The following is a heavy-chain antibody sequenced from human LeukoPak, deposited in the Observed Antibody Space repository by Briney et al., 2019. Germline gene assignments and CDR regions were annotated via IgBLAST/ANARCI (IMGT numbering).Heavy chain of an antibody. CDR3: ARQEYSSSWYPDAFDI. CDR2: IYYSGST. D-gene: IGHD6-13*01. Sequence: PSETLSLTCTVSGGSISSSSYYWGWIRQPPGKGLEWIGSIYYSGSTYYNPSLKSRVTISVDTSKNQFSLKLSSVTAADTAVYCCARQEYSSSWYPDAFDIWGQGTMVTVSS. CDR1: GGSISSSSYY. J-gene: IGHJ3*02. V-gene: IGHV4-39*01.